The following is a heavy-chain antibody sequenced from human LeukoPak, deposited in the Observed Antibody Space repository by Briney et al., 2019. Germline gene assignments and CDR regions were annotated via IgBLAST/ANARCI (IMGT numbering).Heavy chain of an antibody. V-gene: IGHV4-34*01. CDR1: GGSFSGYY. Sequence: PSGTLSLTCAVYGGSFSGYYWSWIRQPPGKGLEWIGEINHSGSTNYNPSLKSRVTISVDTSKNQFSLKRSSVTGADTAVYYCASHTSETTDDAFDIWGQGKMVTVSS. D-gene: IGHD4-4*01. CDR2: INHSGST. J-gene: IGHJ3*02. CDR3: ASHTSETTDDAFDI.